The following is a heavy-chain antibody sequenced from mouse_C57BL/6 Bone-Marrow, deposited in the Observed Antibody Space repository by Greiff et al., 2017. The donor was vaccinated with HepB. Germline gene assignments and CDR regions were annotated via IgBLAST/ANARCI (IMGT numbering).Heavy chain of an antibody. D-gene: IGHD4-1*01. CDR3: ARPLRNWGMDY. V-gene: IGHV5-15*01. CDR2: ISNLAYSI. Sequence: EVKVVESGGGLVQPGGSLKLSCAASGFTFCDYGLAWVRQAPRKGPEWVAFISNLAYSIYYADTVTGRFTISRENAKNTLYLEMSSLRSEDTAMYYCARPLRNWGMDYWGQGTSGTVSS. J-gene: IGHJ4*01. CDR1: GFTFCDYG.